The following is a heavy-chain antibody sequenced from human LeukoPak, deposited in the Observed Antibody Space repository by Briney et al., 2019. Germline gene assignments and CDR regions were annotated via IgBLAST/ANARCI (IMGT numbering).Heavy chain of an antibody. CDR3: ARVQGYCSSTSCYNWFDP. J-gene: IGHJ5*02. D-gene: IGHD2-2*01. Sequence: GGSLRLSCAASGFTFSSYWMSWVRQAPGKGLEWVANIKQDGSEKYYADSVKGRFTISRDNAKNSLYLQMNSLRAEDTAVYYCARVQGYCSSTSCYNWFDPWGQGTLVTVSS. CDR2: IKQDGSEK. CDR1: GFTFSSYW. V-gene: IGHV3-7*01.